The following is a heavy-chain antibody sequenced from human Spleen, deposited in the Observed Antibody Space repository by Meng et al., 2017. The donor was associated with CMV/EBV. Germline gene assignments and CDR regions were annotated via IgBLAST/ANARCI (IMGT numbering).Heavy chain of an antibody. CDR1: GFTFSNHG. J-gene: IGHJ4*02. CDR3: ARIDAAMAQLDY. Sequence: GGSLRLSCAASGFTFSNHGMHWVRQAPGKGLEWVAFIRYDGRNKYHADSVKGRFTISRDNSKNTLSLQMNSLRSEDTGLYYCARIDAAMAQLDYWGQGTLVTVSS. V-gene: IGHV3-30*02. CDR2: IRYDGRNK. D-gene: IGHD5-18*01.